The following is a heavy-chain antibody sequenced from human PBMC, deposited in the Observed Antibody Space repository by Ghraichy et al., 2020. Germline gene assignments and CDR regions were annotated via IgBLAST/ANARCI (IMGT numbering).Heavy chain of an antibody. CDR2: IYYSGST. Sequence: SETLFLTCTVSGGSISSYYWSWIRQPPGKGLEWIGYIYYSGSTNYNPSLKSRVTISVDTSKNQFSLKLSSVTAADTAVYYCARAYPPGIAAAGQFDYWGQGTLVTVSS. CDR1: GGSISSYY. D-gene: IGHD6-13*01. CDR3: ARAYPPGIAAAGQFDY. J-gene: IGHJ4*02. V-gene: IGHV4-59*01.